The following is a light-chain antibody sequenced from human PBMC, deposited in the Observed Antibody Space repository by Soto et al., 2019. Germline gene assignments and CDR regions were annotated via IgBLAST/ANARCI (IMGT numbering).Light chain of an antibody. V-gene: IGKV1-12*01. J-gene: IGKJ5*01. CDR1: QDISNY. CDR3: QQARRFPIT. CDR2: AAS. Sequence: DIQMTQSPSSLSASVGDRVTITCQASQDISNYLNWYQQKPGEAPKFLIYAASNLQSGVPSKFSVSGSGTDFTLTISSLQPEDFAVYYCQQARRFPITFGQGTRLEIK.